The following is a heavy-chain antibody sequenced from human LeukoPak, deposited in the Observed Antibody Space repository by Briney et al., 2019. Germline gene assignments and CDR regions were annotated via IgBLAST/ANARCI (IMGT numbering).Heavy chain of an antibody. V-gene: IGHV3-23*01. CDR2: ISGSGGST. D-gene: IGHD2-15*01. J-gene: IGHJ4*02. Sequence: GGSLRLSCAASGFTFSSYAMSWVRQAPGKGLEWVSAISGSGGSTYYADSVKGRFTISRDNSKNTLYLQMNSLRAEDTAVYYCAKDCDIVVVVAAFDYWGQGTLVTVSS. CDR1: GFTFSSYA. CDR3: AKDCDIVVVVAAFDY.